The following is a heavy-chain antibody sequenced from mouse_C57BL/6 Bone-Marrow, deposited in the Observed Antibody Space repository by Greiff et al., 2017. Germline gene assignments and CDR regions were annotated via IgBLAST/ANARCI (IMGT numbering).Heavy chain of an antibody. CDR1: GYTFPSYW. CDR2: IHPSDSAT. D-gene: IGHD2-2*01. V-gene: IGHV1-74*01. J-gene: IGHJ3*01. CDR3: AMGGYEAWFAY. Sequence: QVQLQQPGAELVKPWASVTVSCTASGYTFPSYWMHWVTKRPGQGLEWIGRIHPSDSATNYNQKFKGKATLTVDKSSRTAYMQLSSLTSEDSAVYYCAMGGYEAWFAYWGQGNLVTVSA.